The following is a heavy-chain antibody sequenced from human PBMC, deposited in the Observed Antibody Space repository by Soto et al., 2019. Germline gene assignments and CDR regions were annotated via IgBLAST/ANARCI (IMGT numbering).Heavy chain of an antibody. Sequence: EVHLLESGGGLVQPGGSLRLSCETSGFTFSSYAMTWVRQAPGMGLEWVAVINYIGRTTFHAQSVKGRFTISRDNSMNTVFLQMDSLRAEDTAVYYCVKQRGSSKTYYYNMDVWGLGTTVIVSS. CDR3: VKQRGSSKTYYYNMDV. D-gene: IGHD3-10*01. CDR1: GFTFSSYA. J-gene: IGHJ6*02. V-gene: IGHV3-23*01. CDR2: INYIGRTT.